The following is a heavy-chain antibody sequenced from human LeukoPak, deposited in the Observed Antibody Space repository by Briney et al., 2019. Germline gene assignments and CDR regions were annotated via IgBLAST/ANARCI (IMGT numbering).Heavy chain of an antibody. Sequence: GRSLRLSCAASGFTFSSYAMHWVRQAPGKGLEWVAVISHDGSNKYYADSVKGRFTISRDNSKNTLYLQMNSLRAEDTAVYYCARDKGYCSSTSCFYYFDYWGQGTLVTVSP. D-gene: IGHD2-2*01. J-gene: IGHJ4*02. CDR1: GFTFSSYA. V-gene: IGHV3-30-3*01. CDR3: ARDKGYCSSTSCFYYFDY. CDR2: ISHDGSNK.